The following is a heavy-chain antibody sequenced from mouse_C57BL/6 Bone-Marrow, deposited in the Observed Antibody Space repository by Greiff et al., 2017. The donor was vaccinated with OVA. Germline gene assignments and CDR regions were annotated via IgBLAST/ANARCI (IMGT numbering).Heavy chain of an antibody. CDR2: ISNLAYSI. Sequence: DVQLVESGGGLVQPGGSLKLSCAASGFTFSDYGMAWVRQAPRKGPEWVAFISNLAYSIYYADTVTGRFTISRENAKHTLYLEMSSLRSEDTAMYYCARQGFAYWGQGTLVTVSA. CDR3: ARQGFAY. J-gene: IGHJ3*01. V-gene: IGHV5-15*01. CDR1: GFTFSDYG.